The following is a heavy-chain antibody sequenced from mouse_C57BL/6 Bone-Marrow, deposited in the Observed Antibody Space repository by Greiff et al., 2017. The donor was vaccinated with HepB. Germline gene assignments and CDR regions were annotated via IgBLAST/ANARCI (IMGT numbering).Heavy chain of an antibody. V-gene: IGHV1-75*01. CDR1: GYTFTDYY. J-gene: IGHJ1*03. D-gene: IGHD1-1*01. CDR2: IFPGSGST. Sequence: QVQLKQSGPELVKPGASVKISCKASGYTFTDYYINWVKQRPGQGLEWIGWIFPGSGSTYYNEKFKGKATLTVDKSSSTAYMLLSSLTSEDSAVYFCASEPITTVDLPYWYFDVWGTGTTVTVSS. CDR3: ASEPITTVDLPYWYFDV.